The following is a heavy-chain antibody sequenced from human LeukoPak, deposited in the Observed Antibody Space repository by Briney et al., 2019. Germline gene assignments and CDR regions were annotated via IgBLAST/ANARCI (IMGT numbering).Heavy chain of an antibody. Sequence: GGSLRLSCAASGFTFSSYRMNWVRQAPGKGLEWVSPISSSSSYIYYADSVKGRFTISRDNAKNSLYLQMNSLRAEDTAVYYCASRLAEYFQHWGQGTLVTVSS. CDR1: GFTFSSYR. CDR2: ISSSSSYI. V-gene: IGHV3-21*01. J-gene: IGHJ1*01. CDR3: ASRLAEYFQH. D-gene: IGHD6-19*01.